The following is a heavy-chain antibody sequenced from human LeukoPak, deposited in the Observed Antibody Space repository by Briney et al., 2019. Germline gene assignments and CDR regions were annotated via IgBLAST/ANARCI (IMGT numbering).Heavy chain of an antibody. V-gene: IGHV5-51*01. D-gene: IGHD4-17*01. Sequence: GESLKISCKGSGYSFTSYWIGWVRQMPGKGLERMGSIYPGDSDTRYSPSFQGQVTISADKSISTAYLQWSSLKASDTAMYYCARGDYGDYRGTNFDYWGQGTLVTVSS. CDR1: GYSFTSYW. CDR3: ARGDYGDYRGTNFDY. J-gene: IGHJ4*02. CDR2: IYPGDSDT.